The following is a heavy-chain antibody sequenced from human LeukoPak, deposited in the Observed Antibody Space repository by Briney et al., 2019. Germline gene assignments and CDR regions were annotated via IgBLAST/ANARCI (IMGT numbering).Heavy chain of an antibody. D-gene: IGHD2-15*01. Sequence: GGSLRLSCAASGFTFSDYYMSWIRQAPGKGLEWVSYVTGSGDIASYADSVRGRFTISRDNAKNQLYLQMNSLRVEDTALYYCARDYCSGASCLRIQTLDSWGQGTLVTVSS. CDR1: GFTFSDYY. V-gene: IGHV3-11*04. J-gene: IGHJ4*02. CDR3: ARDYCSGASCLRIQTLDS. CDR2: VTGSGDIA.